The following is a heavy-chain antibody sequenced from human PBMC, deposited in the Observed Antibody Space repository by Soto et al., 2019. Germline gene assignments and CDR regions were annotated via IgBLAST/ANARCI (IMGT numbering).Heavy chain of an antibody. CDR3: AREVGGFGEGDY. J-gene: IGHJ4*02. CDR2: IWYDGSNK. Sequence: GGSLRLSCGASGFTFSSYGMHWVRQAPGKGLEWVAVIWYDGSNKYYADSVKGRFTISRDNSKNTLYLQMNSLRAEDTAVYYCAREVGGFGEGDYWGQGTLVTVSS. D-gene: IGHD3-10*01. V-gene: IGHV3-33*01. CDR1: GFTFSSYG.